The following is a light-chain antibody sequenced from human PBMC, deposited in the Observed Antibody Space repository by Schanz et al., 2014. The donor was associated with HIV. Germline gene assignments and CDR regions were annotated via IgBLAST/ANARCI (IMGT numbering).Light chain of an antibody. CDR1: SSDVGSYNL. CDR3: CSFAGADSLFV. CDR2: EVS. J-gene: IGLJ1*01. V-gene: IGLV2-23*02. Sequence: QSALTQPASVSGSAGQSITISCTGTSSDVGSYNLVSWYQQHPGKAPKLMIYEVSKRPSGVSNRFSGSKSGNTASLTISGLQAEDEADYYCCSFAGADSLFVFGIGTKVTVL.